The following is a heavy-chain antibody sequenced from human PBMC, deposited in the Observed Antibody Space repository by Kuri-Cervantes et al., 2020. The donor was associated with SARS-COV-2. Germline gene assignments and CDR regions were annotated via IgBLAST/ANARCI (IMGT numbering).Heavy chain of an antibody. V-gene: IGHV3-69-1*01. Sequence: GESLKISCAASGFTFSDYYMNWVRQAPGKGLEWVSSISSSSTIYYADSVKGRFTISRDNAKNSLYLQMNSLRAEDTAVYYCARTGLPGWYYYYGMDVWGQGTTVTVSS. CDR1: GFTFSDYY. CDR2: ISSSSTI. J-gene: IGHJ6*02. D-gene: IGHD2-15*01. CDR3: ARTGLPGWYYYYGMDV.